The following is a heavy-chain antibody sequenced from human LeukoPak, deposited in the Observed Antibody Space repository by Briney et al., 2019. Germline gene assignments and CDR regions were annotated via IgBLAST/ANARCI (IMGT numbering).Heavy chain of an antibody. CDR3: AKDLKEPGSSWALGY. CDR1: GFTFSSYA. CDR2: ISYDGSNK. J-gene: IGHJ4*02. Sequence: PGGSLRLSCAASGFTFSSYAMSWVRQAPGKGLEWVAVISYDGSNKYYADSVKGRFTISRDNSKNTLYLQMNSLRAEDTAVYYCAKDLKEPGSSWALGYWGQGTLVTVSS. D-gene: IGHD6-13*01. V-gene: IGHV3-30*18.